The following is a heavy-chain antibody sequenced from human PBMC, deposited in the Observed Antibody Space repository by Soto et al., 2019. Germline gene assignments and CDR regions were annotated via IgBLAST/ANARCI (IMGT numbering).Heavy chain of an antibody. D-gene: IGHD3-22*01. V-gene: IGHV3-23*01. Sequence: PGGSLRLSCAASGFTFISYAMSWVRQAPGKGLEWVSAISGSGGSTYYADSVKGRFTISRDNSKNTLYLQMNSLRAEDTAVYYCALCLNYYDSSGTQTYFDYWGQGTLVTVSS. CDR3: ALCLNYYDSSGTQTYFDY. CDR2: ISGSGGST. J-gene: IGHJ4*02. CDR1: GFTFISYA.